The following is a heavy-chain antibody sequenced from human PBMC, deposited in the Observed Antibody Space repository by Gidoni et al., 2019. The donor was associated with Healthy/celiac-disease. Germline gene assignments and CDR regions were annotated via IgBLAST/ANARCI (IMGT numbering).Heavy chain of an antibody. CDR1: RFTFRSHG. V-gene: IGHV3-30*18. Sequence: VQLVDSGGGVVQPVRSLSPSCAPPRFTFRSHGMHWVRQAPGKGLGWVAVRSYDGSNKYYADSVKGRFTITRDNSKNTLYLQMNSLRAEDTAVYYCAKAGYELWSGPQYYFDYWGQGTLVTVSS. CDR2: RSYDGSNK. CDR3: AKAGYELWSGPQYYFDY. D-gene: IGHD3-3*01. J-gene: IGHJ4*02.